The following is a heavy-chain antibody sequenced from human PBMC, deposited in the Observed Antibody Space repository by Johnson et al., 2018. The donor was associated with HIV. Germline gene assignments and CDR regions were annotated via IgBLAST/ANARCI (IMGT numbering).Heavy chain of an antibody. CDR3: ARYTSGWYSGADAFDS. CDR1: GFTFRSYP. D-gene: IGHD6-19*01. CDR2: IWYDGSHK. V-gene: IGHV3-30*04. J-gene: IGHJ3*02. Sequence: QMLLVESGGGVVHPGRSLRLSCAASGFTFRSYPMNWVRQAPGKGLEWVAVIWYDGSHKYYADSVKGRFTISRDNSKNTLYLQMNSLRAEDTALYYCARYTSGWYSGADAFDSWGQGTMVTVSS.